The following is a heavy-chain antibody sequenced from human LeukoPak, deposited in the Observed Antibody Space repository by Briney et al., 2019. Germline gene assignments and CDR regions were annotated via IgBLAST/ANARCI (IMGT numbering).Heavy chain of an antibody. V-gene: IGHV4-59*01. CDR2: IYYSGST. CDR1: GGSISSYY. J-gene: IGHJ3*02. D-gene: IGHD4-17*01. Sequence: SETLSLTCTVSGGSISSYYWSWIRQPPGKGLEWIGYIYYSGSTNYNPSLKSRVTISVDTSKNQFSLKLSSVTAADTAVYYCARDCDYAASDIWGQGTMVTVSS. CDR3: ARDCDYAASDI.